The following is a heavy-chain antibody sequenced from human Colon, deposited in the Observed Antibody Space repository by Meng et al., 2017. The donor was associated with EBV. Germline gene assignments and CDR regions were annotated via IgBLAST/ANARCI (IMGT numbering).Heavy chain of an antibody. V-gene: IGHV4-4*02. CDR2: IDDSGST. D-gene: IGHD1-26*01. J-gene: IGHJ4*02. CDR3: ARGKQDAWELLAY. CDR1: CVSISSNIR. Sequence: QLHESGPGRVKSSGTLALTCCFSCVSISSNIRWTWVRQPPGKGLEWIGDIDDSGSTTYNPSLNSRISISLDKSKNPFSLKVNSVTAADTAVYYCARGKQDAWELLAYWGQGALVTVSS.